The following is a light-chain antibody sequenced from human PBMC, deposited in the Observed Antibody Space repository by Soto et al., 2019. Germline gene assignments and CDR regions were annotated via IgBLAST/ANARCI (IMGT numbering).Light chain of an antibody. Sequence: EIVLTQSPATLSLSPGERVTLSCRASQRVSSSSLAWYQHKPGQSPRLLIFGVSSRATDIPDRFSGSGSGTDFTLTINRLEPEDFAVYYCQQYSISSTFGQGTKVDIK. J-gene: IGKJ1*01. V-gene: IGKV3-20*01. CDR3: QQYSISST. CDR1: QRVSSSS. CDR2: GVS.